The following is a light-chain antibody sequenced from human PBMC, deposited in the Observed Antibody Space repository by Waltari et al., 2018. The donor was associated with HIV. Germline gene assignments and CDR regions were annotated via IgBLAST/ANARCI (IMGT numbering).Light chain of an antibody. V-gene: IGLV3-21*04. CDR2: FDL. CDR3: QVWDRSSDQVI. J-gene: IGLJ2*01. CDR1: NTESKS. Sequence: YELTQPPSVSVAPGQTALITCGGHNTESKSGQWYQQNPGQAPVVVIYFDLDRPSGIPERFSGSVSGNTATLTISRVDAGDEADYYCQVWDRSSDQVIFGGGTKLTVL.